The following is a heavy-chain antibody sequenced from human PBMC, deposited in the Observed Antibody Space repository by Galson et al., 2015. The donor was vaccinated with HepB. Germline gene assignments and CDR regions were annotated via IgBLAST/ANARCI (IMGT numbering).Heavy chain of an antibody. CDR1: GYTFTTYG. CDR2: ISAYNGNT. J-gene: IGHJ4*02. D-gene: IGHD1-14*01. V-gene: IGHV1-18*01. Sequence: SVKVSCKASGYTFTTYGISWVRQAPGQGLEWMGWISAYNGNTNYALKFQGRVTLTTDTSTSTVYMEVRSLRSDDTAVYYCARARYNISPPDYWGQGTLVTVSS. CDR3: ARARYNISPPDY.